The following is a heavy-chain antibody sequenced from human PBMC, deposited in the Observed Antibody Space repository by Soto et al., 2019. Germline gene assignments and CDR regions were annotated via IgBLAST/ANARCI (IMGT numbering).Heavy chain of an antibody. CDR2: ISYDGSNK. CDR1: GFTFSSYA. Sequence: PGGSLRLSCAASGFTFSSYAMHWVRQAPGKGLEWVAVISYDGSNKYYADSVKGRFTISRDNSKNTLYLQTNSLRAEDTAVYYCARGQIAAYGMDVWGQGTTVTVSS. CDR3: ARGQIAAYGMDV. D-gene: IGHD6-13*01. V-gene: IGHV3-30-3*01. J-gene: IGHJ6*02.